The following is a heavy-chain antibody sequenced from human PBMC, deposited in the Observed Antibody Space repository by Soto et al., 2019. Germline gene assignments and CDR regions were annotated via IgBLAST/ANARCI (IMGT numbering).Heavy chain of an antibody. V-gene: IGHV3-23*01. CDR1: GFTFSSYA. Sequence: SLRLSCAASGFTFSSYAMSWVRQAPGKGLEWVSAISGSGGSTYYADSVKGRFTISRDNSKNTQYLQMNSLRAEDTAVYYCAKDVDTAMDFFDYWGQGTLVTVSS. CDR2: ISGSGGST. CDR3: AKDVDTAMDFFDY. J-gene: IGHJ4*02. D-gene: IGHD5-18*01.